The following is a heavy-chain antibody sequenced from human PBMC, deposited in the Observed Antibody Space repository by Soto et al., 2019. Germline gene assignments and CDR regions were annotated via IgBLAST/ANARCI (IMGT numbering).Heavy chain of an antibody. Sequence: QVQLVASGGGVVQPGRSLRLSCAASGFTFSSYGMHWVRQAPGKGLEWVAVISYDGSNKYYADSVKGRFTISRDNSKNTLYLQMSSLRAEDTAVYYCVKDGSSGWPYFYDMDVWGQGTTVTVSS. J-gene: IGHJ6*02. CDR3: VKDGSSGWPYFYDMDV. V-gene: IGHV3-30*18. CDR1: GFTFSSYG. D-gene: IGHD6-19*01. CDR2: ISYDGSNK.